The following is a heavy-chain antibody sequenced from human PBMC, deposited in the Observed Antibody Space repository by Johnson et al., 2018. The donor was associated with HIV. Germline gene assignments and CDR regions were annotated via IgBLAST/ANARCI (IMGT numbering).Heavy chain of an antibody. V-gene: IGHV3-20*04. CDR3: VKDVRRASGRYDEGGFDI. D-gene: IGHD1-26*01. J-gene: IGHJ3*02. CDR2: INWNGGST. Sequence: VQLVESGGGVVRPGGSLRLSCAASGFNFDDYGMSWVRQAPGKGLEWVSGINWNGGSTGYADSVKGRFTISRDNAKNSLYLQMNSLSAEDTALYYCVKDVRRASGRYDEGGFDIWGQGTMVTVSS. CDR1: GFNFDDYG.